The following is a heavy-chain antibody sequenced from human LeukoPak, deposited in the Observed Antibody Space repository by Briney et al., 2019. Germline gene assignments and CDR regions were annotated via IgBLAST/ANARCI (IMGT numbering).Heavy chain of an antibody. D-gene: IGHD5-24*01. V-gene: IGHV4-59*01. CDR2: IYYSGST. J-gene: IGHJ3*02. CDR1: GGSISSYY. Sequence: KPSETLSLTCTVSGGSISSYYWSWIRQPPGKGLEWIGYIYYSGSTNYNPSLKSRVTISVDTSKNQFSLKLSSVTAADTAVYSCARVEMASMRAFDIWGQGTMVTVSS. CDR3: ARVEMASMRAFDI.